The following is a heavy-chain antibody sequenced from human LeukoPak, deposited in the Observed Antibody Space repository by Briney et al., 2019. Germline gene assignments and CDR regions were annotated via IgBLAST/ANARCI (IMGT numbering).Heavy chain of an antibody. CDR2: INHSGST. CDR1: GGSFSGYY. V-gene: IGHV4-34*01. J-gene: IGHJ5*02. CDR3: ARGPGYCSGGSCPP. Sequence: SETLSLTCAVYGGSFSGYYWSWVREPPGKGVEWIGEINHSGSTNYNPSLKSRLTISVDPSKNQFSLKLRSVTAADTAVYYCARGPGYCSGGSCPPWGQGTLVTVSS. D-gene: IGHD2-15*01.